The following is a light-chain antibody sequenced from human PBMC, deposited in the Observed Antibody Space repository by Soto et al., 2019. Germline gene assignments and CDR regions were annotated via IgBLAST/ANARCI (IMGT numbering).Light chain of an antibody. CDR3: QQYNSYPWT. V-gene: IGKV1-5*01. J-gene: IGKJ1*01. CDR1: QSVSNW. CDR2: DAS. Sequence: DIKMTQSPSTVSASVGDRVTITCRASQSVSNWLAWYQQKPGKAPRLLIYDASNLESGVPSRFRGSGSGTEFTLTISSLQPDDFATYYCQQYNSYPWTFGQGTKVDI.